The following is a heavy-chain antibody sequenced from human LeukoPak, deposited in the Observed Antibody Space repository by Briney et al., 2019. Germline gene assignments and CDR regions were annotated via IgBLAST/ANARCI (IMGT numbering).Heavy chain of an antibody. CDR3: AKAVGSSWSSDYFDY. CDR2: ISIDGSNE. CDR1: GFTFSSYG. J-gene: IGHJ4*02. D-gene: IGHD6-13*01. Sequence: GGSLRLSCSASGFTFSSYGMHWVRQAPGKGLEWVAVISIDGSNENYADSVKGRFTISRDNSKNTLSLQMNSLRAEDTAVYYCAKAVGSSWSSDYFDYWGQGTLVTVSS. V-gene: IGHV3-30*18.